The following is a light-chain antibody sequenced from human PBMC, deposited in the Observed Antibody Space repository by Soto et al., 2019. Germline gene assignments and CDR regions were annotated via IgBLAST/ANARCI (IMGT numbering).Light chain of an antibody. Sequence: ESVLTQSPGTLSLSPGERATLSCRASQSVSSNYLAWYQQKPDQAPRLLIYGASTRATGIPDRFSSSGSGRDFTLTISRLEPEDSAVYYFQQYGSSPTWTFGQGTKVDIK. CDR1: QSVSSNY. V-gene: IGKV3-20*01. J-gene: IGKJ1*01. CDR3: QQYGSSPTWT. CDR2: GAS.